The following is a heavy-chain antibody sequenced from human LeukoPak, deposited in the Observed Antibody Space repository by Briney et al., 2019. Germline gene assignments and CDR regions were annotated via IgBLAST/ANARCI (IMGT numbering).Heavy chain of an antibody. J-gene: IGHJ4*02. Sequence: PGGSLRLSCAASGFTFSSYWMSWVRQAPGKGLQWVANIKQDGSEKYYVDSVKGRFTISRDNSKNTLYLQMNSLRAEDTAVYYCAKGPVGYCSGGSCYSVDYWGQGTLVTVSS. CDR3: AKGPVGYCSGGSCYSVDY. V-gene: IGHV3-7*01. CDR2: IKQDGSEK. D-gene: IGHD2-15*01. CDR1: GFTFSSYW.